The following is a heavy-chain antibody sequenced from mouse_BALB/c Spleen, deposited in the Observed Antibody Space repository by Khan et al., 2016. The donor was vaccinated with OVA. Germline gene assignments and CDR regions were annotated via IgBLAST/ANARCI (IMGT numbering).Heavy chain of an antibody. J-gene: IGHJ3*01. CDR2: IDYSGNT. CDR1: GYSITSEYA. Sequence: EVQLQESGPGLVKPSLSLSLTCTVTGYSITSEYAWNWIRQFPGNKLEWMGYIDYSGNTRFNPSLKSRTSITRDTFKNQFFLQLNSVTAEDTATYYCARKDYYDYDPFPYWAKGLWSLSLQ. CDR3: ARKDYYDYDPFPY. V-gene: IGHV3-2*02. D-gene: IGHD2-4*01.